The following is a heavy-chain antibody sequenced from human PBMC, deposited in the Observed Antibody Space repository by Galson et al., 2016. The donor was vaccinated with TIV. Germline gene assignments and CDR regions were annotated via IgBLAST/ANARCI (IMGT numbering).Heavy chain of an antibody. Sequence: SLRLSCAASGFNFNNYWMHWVRQAPGMGLVWVSRINSDGSTISYVDSVTGRFTISRDNAKNTLFLQMNSRRAEDTAVYYCARTHDIALTPFDIWGQGTMVAVSS. J-gene: IGHJ3*02. CDR2: INSDGSTI. V-gene: IGHV3-74*01. D-gene: IGHD5-12*01. CDR3: ARTHDIALTPFDI. CDR1: GFNFNNYW.